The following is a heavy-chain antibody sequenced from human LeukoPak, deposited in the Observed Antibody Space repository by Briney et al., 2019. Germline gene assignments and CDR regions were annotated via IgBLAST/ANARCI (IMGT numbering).Heavy chain of an antibody. V-gene: IGHV3-21*01. J-gene: IGHJ5*02. CDR2: ISSSSSYI. CDR3: ARDYDFWSGYSNNWFDP. D-gene: IGHD3-3*01. CDR1: GFTVSSYS. Sequence: GGSLRLSCAASGFTVSSYSMNWVRQAPGKGLEWVSSISSSSSYIYYADSVKGRFTISRDNAKNSLYLQMNSLRAEDTAVYYCARDYDFWSGYSNNWFDPWGQGTLVTVSS.